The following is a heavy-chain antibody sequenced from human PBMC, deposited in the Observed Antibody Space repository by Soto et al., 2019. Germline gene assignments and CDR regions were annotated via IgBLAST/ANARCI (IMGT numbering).Heavy chain of an antibody. Sequence: QVQLVESGGGVVQPGRSLRLSCAASVFTFSSCGRHCVRQAPGKGPEWVAVIWYDGSNKYYADSVKGRFTISRDNSKNTLYLQMNSLRAEDTAGYYCARDVMVTAMVMWYFDLWGRGTLVTVSS. CDR2: IWYDGSNK. CDR1: VFTFSSCG. CDR3: ARDVMVTAMVMWYFDL. D-gene: IGHD2-21*02. V-gene: IGHV3-33*01. J-gene: IGHJ2*01.